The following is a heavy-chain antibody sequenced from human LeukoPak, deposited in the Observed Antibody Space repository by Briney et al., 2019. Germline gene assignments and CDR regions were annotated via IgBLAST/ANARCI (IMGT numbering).Heavy chain of an antibody. Sequence: SETLSLTCTVSGGSISSYYWSWIRQPPGKGLEWIGYIYYSGSTNYNPSLKSRVTIPVDTSKNQFSLKLSSVTAADTAVYYCARAGRIAVADLGLDPWGQGTLVTVSS. CDR3: ARAGRIAVADLGLDP. V-gene: IGHV4-59*01. D-gene: IGHD6-19*01. CDR1: GGSISSYY. CDR2: IYYSGST. J-gene: IGHJ5*02.